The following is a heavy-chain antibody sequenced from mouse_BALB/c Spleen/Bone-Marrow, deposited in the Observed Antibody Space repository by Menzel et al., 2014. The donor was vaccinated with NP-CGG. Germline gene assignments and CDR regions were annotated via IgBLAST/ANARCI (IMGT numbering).Heavy chain of an antibody. J-gene: IGHJ3*01. CDR3: ARGSDGFAY. V-gene: IGHV14-3*02. CDR2: IDPANGNT. CDR1: GFNIKDTY. Sequence: VQLQQSGAELVKPGASVKLSCTASGFNIKDTYMHWVEQRPEQGLEWIGRIDPANGNTKYDPKFQGKATITADTSSNTACLQLSSLTSEDTAVYYCARGSDGFAYWGQGTLVTVSA.